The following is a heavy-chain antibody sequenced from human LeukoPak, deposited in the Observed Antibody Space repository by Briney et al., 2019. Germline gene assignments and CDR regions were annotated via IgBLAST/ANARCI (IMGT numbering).Heavy chain of an antibody. CDR2: ISGSGGST. V-gene: IGHV3-23*01. Sequence: GGSLRLSCAASGFTFSSYAMSWVRQAPGKGLEWVSAISGSGGSTYYADPVKGRFTISRDNSKNTLYLQMNSLRAEDTAVYYCAKDVWDDFWSGYYPEYFQHWGQGTLVTVSS. J-gene: IGHJ1*01. CDR1: GFTFSSYA. CDR3: AKDVWDDFWSGYYPEYFQH. D-gene: IGHD3-3*01.